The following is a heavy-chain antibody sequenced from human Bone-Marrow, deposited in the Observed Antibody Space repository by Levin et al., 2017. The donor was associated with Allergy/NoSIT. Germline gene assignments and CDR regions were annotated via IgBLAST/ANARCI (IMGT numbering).Heavy chain of an antibody. V-gene: IGHV4-39*01. CDR1: GGSISSSSYY. CDR2: IFYTGNT. D-gene: IGHD4-17*01. J-gene: IGHJ3*02. Sequence: GSLILSCTVSGGSISSSSYYWGWIRQPPGKGLEWIGSIFYTGNTYYNPSLKSRVTISVDTSKNQFSLKLSSVTAADTAVYYCARHTVTIIWGQGTMVTVSS. CDR3: ARHTVTII.